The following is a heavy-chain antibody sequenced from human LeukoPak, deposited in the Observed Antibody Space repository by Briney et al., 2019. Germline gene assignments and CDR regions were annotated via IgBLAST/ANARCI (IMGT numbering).Heavy chain of an antibody. J-gene: IGHJ4*02. CDR1: GYTFTDYY. V-gene: IGHV1-2*02. CDR2: IRSNSGAT. CDR3: ARVGGYCSSTSCFN. Sequence: GASVKVSCRTSGYTFTDYYMHWVRQAPGQGVEWMGWIRSNSGATNYAQKFQGRVTMTRDTSISTAYMELSRLRSDDTAVYYCARVGGYCSSTSCFNWGQGTLVTVSS. D-gene: IGHD2-2*01.